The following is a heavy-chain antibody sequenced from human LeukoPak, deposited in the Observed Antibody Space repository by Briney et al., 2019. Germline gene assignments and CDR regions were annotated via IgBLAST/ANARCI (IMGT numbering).Heavy chain of an antibody. D-gene: IGHD3-10*01. CDR2: IYHSGST. CDR3: ASLAMVRGVSYFGY. V-gene: IGHV4-4*02. Sequence: SETLSLTCAVSGGSISSSNWWSWVRQPPGKGLEWIGEIYHSGSTNYNPSLKSRVTISVDKSKNQFSLKLSSVTAADTAVYHCASLAMVRGVSYFGYWGQGTLVTVSS. J-gene: IGHJ4*02. CDR1: GGSISSSNW.